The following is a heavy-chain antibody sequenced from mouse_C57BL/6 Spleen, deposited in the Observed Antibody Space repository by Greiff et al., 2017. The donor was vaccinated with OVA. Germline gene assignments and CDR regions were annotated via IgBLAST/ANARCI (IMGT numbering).Heavy chain of an antibody. CDR2: IDPSDSYT. Sequence: QVQLQQSGAELVMPGASVKLSCKASGYTFTSYWMHWVKQRPGQGLEWIGEIDPSDSYTNYNQKFKGKSTLTVDKSSSTAYMQLSSLTSEDSAVYYCARRTGGGAMDYWGQGTSVTVSS. D-gene: IGHD4-1*01. CDR1: GYTFTSYW. J-gene: IGHJ4*01. V-gene: IGHV1-69*01. CDR3: ARRTGGGAMDY.